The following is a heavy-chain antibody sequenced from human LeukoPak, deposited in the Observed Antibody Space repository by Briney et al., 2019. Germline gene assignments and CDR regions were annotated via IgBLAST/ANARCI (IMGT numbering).Heavy chain of an antibody. CDR1: DGSISSYY. Sequence: SETLSLTCTVSDGSISSYYWSWIRQPPGKGLEWIGYTSYTGSTNYYPSLKSRVTISVDTSKNQFSLKLSSVTAANTAVYYCASLAVAGRKGFDYWGQGTLVTVSS. V-gene: IGHV4-59*01. CDR2: TSYTGST. CDR3: ASLAVAGRKGFDY. J-gene: IGHJ4*02. D-gene: IGHD6-19*01.